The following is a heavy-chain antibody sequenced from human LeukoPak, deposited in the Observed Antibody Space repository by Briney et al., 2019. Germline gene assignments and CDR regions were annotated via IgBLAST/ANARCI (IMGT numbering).Heavy chain of an antibody. Sequence: GGSQRLSCEASGFTFDDYSMHWVRQAPGKGLEWVSVISWHGGSTFYADSVKGRFTISRDNSKNSLYLQMSSLRAEDTALYYCAKGGVRGVILAAYDYWGQGTLVTVSS. CDR2: ISWHGGST. CDR3: AKGGVRGVILAAYDY. CDR1: GFTFDDYS. D-gene: IGHD3-10*01. V-gene: IGHV3-43*01. J-gene: IGHJ4*02.